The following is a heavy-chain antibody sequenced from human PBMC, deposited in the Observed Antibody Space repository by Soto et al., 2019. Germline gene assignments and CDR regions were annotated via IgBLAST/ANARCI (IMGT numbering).Heavy chain of an antibody. CDR1: GGSISSSSYY. V-gene: IGHV4-39*01. CDR3: AGGASYDYVWGSTSYYFDY. CDR2: IYYSGST. Sequence: SETLSLTCTVSGGSISSSSYYWGWIRQPPGKGLEWIGSIYYSGSTYYNPSLKSRVTISVDTSKNQFSLKLRSVTAADTAVYYCAGGASYDYVWGSTSYYFDYWGQGTLVTVSS. D-gene: IGHD3-16*01. J-gene: IGHJ4*02.